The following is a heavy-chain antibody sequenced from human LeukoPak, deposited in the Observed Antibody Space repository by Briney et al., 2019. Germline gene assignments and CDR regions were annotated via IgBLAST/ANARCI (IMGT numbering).Heavy chain of an antibody. D-gene: IGHD6-13*01. CDR2: ISGSGGST. CDR3: AKVEIAAAGRWFDP. J-gene: IGHJ5*02. CDR1: GGSISSGGYY. Sequence: PSETLSLTCTVSGGSISSGGYYWSWVRQAPGKGLEWVSAISGSGGSTYYADSVKGRFTISRDNSKNTLYLQMNSLRAEDTAVYYCAKVEIAAAGRWFDPWGQGTLVTVSS. V-gene: IGHV3-23*01.